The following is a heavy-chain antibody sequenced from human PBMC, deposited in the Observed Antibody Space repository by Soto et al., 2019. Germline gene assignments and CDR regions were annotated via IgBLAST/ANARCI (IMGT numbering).Heavy chain of an antibody. CDR1: GFTVSDSY. CDR2: IYRAGST. J-gene: IGHJ4*02. D-gene: IGHD2-21*01. Sequence: EVQLVESGGGLIQPGGSLRLSCAASGFTVSDSYMNWVRQAPGKGLEWVSVIYRAGSTYYADSVKGRFTISRDTSKNTVHLQLNSLRAEDTAVYYCARGFLGSFGYWGQGTLVTVSS. V-gene: IGHV3-53*01. CDR3: ARGFLGSFGY.